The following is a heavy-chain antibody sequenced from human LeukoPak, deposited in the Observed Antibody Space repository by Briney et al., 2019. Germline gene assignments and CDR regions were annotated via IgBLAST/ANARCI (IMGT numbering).Heavy chain of an antibody. CDR3: ARQKGYCTNGVCVYWVDY. D-gene: IGHD2-8*01. CDR1: GGSISSYY. CDR2: IYYSGST. J-gene: IGHJ4*02. V-gene: IGHV4-59*01. Sequence: PSETLSLTCTVSGGSISSYYWSWIRQPPGKGLEWIGYIYYSGSTNYNPSLKSRVTISVDTSKNQFSLKLSSVTAADTAVYYCARQKGYCTNGVCVYWVDYWGQGTLVTVSS.